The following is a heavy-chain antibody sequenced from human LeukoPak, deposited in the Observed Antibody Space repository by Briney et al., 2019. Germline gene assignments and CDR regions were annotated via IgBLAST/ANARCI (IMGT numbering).Heavy chain of an antibody. CDR1: GGSFSGYY. CDR3: VKSGGYGLIDY. J-gene: IGHJ4*02. Sequence: KASETLSLTCAVYGGSFSGYYWNWIRQPPGKGLEWIGEVNHSGSTNYNPSLKSRVTISVDTSKNQFSLRLNSVTAADTAMYYCVKSGGYGLIDYWGQGTLVTVSS. D-gene: IGHD1-26*01. V-gene: IGHV4-34*01. CDR2: VNHSGST.